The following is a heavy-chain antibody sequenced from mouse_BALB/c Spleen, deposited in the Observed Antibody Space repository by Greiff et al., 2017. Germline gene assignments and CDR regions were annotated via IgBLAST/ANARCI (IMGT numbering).Heavy chain of an antibody. CDR1: GFAFSSYD. Sequence: EVMLVESGGGLVKPGGSLKLSCAASGFAFSSYDMSWVRQTPEKRLEWVAYISSGGGSTYYPDTVKGRFTISRDNAKNTLYLQMSSLKSEDTAMYYCARHYYGSGDWFAYWGQGTLVTVSA. CDR3: ARHYYGSGDWFAY. CDR2: ISSGGGST. J-gene: IGHJ3*01. V-gene: IGHV5-12-1*01. D-gene: IGHD1-1*01.